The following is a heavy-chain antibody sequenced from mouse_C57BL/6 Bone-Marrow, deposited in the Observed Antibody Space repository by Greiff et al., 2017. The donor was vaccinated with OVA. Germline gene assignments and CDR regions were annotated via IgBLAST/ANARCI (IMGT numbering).Heavy chain of an antibody. J-gene: IGHJ3*01. CDR3: ARDWGWFAY. V-gene: IGHV1-42*01. CDR1: GYSFTGYY. D-gene: IGHD4-1*01. CDR2: LNPSTGGT. Sequence: EVKLVESGPELVKPGASVKISCKASGYSFTGYYMNWVKQSPEKSLEWIGELNPSTGGTTYNQKFKAKATLTVDKSSSTAYMQLKSLTSEDSAVYYCARDWGWFAYWGQGTLVTVSA.